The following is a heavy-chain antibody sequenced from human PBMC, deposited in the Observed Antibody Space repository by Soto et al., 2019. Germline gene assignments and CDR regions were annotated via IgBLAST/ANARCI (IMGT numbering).Heavy chain of an antibody. CDR3: ARGGGTILAPLP. Sequence: ASVKVSCNASGYTFTGYFIHWVRQAPGQGLEWMGWINPNSGATKYAQKFQGRVTLSRDTSIRTAYMELSGLRSDDTAVYYCARGGGTILAPLPWGQGTLVTVSS. CDR2: INPNSGAT. CDR1: GYTFTGYF. D-gene: IGHD3-3*01. V-gene: IGHV1-2*02. J-gene: IGHJ5*02.